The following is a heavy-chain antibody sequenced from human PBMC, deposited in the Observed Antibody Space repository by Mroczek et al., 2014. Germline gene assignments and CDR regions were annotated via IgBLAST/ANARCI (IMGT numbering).Heavy chain of an antibody. CDR2: INHSGST. D-gene: IGHD3-10*01. J-gene: IGHJ4*02. CDR3: ARGHPYTYYYGSVSQEWRKRYYFDY. Sequence: QVQLQQWGAGLLKPSETLSLTCAVYGGSFSGYYWSWIRQPPGKGLEWIGEINHSGSTNYNPSLKSRVTISVDTSKNQFSLKLSSVTAADTAVYYCARGHPYTYYYGSVSQEWRKRYYFDYWGQGTLVTVSS. V-gene: IGHV4-34*01. CDR1: GGSFSGYY.